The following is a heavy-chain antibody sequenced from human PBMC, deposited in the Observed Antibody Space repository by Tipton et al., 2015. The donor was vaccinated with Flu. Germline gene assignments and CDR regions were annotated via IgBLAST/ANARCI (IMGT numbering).Heavy chain of an antibody. CDR1: AFTFSRYA. Sequence: SLRLSCAASAFTFSRYALSWVRQAPGKGLEWISAISGGGGGTYYADSVKGRFTVSRDNSKNTVYLRMNNLRAGDTAVYYCARGYDILTDGGGYFDYWGQGTLVTVSS. J-gene: IGHJ4*02. CDR2: ISGGGGGT. CDR3: ARGYDILTDGGGYFDY. D-gene: IGHD3-9*01. V-gene: IGHV3-23*01.